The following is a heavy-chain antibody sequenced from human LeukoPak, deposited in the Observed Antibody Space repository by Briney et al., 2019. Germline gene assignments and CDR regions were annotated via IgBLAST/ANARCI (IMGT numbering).Heavy chain of an antibody. D-gene: IGHD6-19*01. J-gene: IGHJ4*02. V-gene: IGHV6-1*01. CDR3: ARDFGTTGWHTFDH. CDR2: TYYRSKWYN. CDR1: GDSVSSKNGA. Sequence: PSQTLSLTCVVSGDSVSSKNGAWNWIRQSPSRGLEWLGRTYYRSKWYNDYAESMEGRMTISQDTSKNQYSLRLNSVTPDDTAVYYCARDFGTTGWHTFDHWGQGTLVTVSS.